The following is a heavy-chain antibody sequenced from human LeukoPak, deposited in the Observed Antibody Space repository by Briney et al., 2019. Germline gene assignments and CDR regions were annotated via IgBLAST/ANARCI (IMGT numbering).Heavy chain of an antibody. CDR3: AKANGITGTTYWYFDL. D-gene: IGHD1-7*01. J-gene: IGHJ2*01. Sequence: GGSLRLSCAASGFTFSSFTMSWVRLAPEKGLEWLSVYNGGNDGTYYADSVKGRFTISRDNSKNTLYLQLNSLRTEDTAVYYCAKANGITGTTYWYFDLWGRGTLSLSPQ. CDR1: GFTFSSFT. V-gene: IGHV3-23*01. CDR2: YNGGNDGT.